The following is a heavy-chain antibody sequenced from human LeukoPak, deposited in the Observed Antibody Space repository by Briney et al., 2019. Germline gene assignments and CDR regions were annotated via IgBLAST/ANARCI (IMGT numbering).Heavy chain of an antibody. CDR2: ISHDGSDN. J-gene: IGHJ3*02. CDR3: AREGVQTTVDAFDI. Sequence: GGSLRLSCAASEFTLKIYPMHWVRQAPGKGLEWLSVISHDGSDNNNADSVKGRFIISRDNSKNTIYLQLNSLRPEDTAMYYCAREGVQTTVDAFDIWGLGTMVIVSS. D-gene: IGHD4-17*01. V-gene: IGHV3-30*04. CDR1: EFTLKIYP.